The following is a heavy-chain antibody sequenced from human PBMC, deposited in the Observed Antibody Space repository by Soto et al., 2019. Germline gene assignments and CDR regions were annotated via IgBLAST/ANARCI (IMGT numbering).Heavy chain of an antibody. CDR1: GYTFTGYY. CDR3: ARDASAVVVVAATPGYQYYFDY. D-gene: IGHD2-15*01. V-gene: IGHV1-2*04. Sequence: ASVKVSCKASGYTFTGYYMHWVRQAPGQGLEWMGWINPNSGGTNYAQKFQGWVTMTRDTSISTAYMELSRLRSDDTAVYYCARDASAVVVVAATPGYQYYFDYWGQGTLVTVSS. CDR2: INPNSGGT. J-gene: IGHJ4*02.